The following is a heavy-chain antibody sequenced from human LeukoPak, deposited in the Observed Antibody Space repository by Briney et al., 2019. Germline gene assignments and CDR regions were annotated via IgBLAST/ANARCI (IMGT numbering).Heavy chain of an antibody. J-gene: IGHJ4*02. Sequence: GASVKASCKASGYTFTGYNIHWVRQAPGQGLEWMGWISPNTGGTTFAQKFQGRVTMTRDTSISTAYMELSSLRSDDTAVYYCARALGMAVAGSAGYWGQGTLVTVSS. CDR1: GYTFTGYN. D-gene: IGHD6-19*01. V-gene: IGHV1-2*02. CDR3: ARALGMAVAGSAGY. CDR2: ISPNTGGT.